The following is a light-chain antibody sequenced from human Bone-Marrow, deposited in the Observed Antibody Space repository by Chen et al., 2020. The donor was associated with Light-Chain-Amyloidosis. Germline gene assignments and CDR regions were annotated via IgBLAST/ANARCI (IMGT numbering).Light chain of an antibody. Sequence: DIRMTQSPSSLSASVGDKITISCRTSHHIENYVNWYQQKPGTAPKLLIFLASRLQSGVASRFSGRGSGTSFTLTIDNLQPEDFATYYCQQSYSLPLTFGGGTKV. V-gene: IGKV1-39*01. CDR3: QQSYSLPLT. J-gene: IGKJ4*02. CDR2: LAS. CDR1: HHIENY.